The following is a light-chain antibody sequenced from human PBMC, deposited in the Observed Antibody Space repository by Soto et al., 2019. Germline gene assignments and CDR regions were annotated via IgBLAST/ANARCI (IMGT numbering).Light chain of an antibody. Sequence: EIVLTQSPGTLSLSPGVRATLSCRTSQSVRSKYLAWYQQKPGQAPRLLIYMTSNRASGIPDRFSGSGSGTDFTLTISTLEPEDFAVYYCQQYGTSPPLTFGGGTKVEIK. CDR2: MTS. CDR1: QSVRSKY. CDR3: QQYGTSPPLT. J-gene: IGKJ4*01. V-gene: IGKV3-20*01.